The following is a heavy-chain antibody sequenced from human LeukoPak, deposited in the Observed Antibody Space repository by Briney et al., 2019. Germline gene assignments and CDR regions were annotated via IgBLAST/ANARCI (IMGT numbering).Heavy chain of an antibody. CDR2: IKEDGSEK. V-gene: IGHV3-7*01. D-gene: IGHD3-10*01. J-gene: IGHJ4*02. CDR3: ARYGGSNYVGF. CDR1: GFTFRSYW. Sequence: PGGSLRLSWAASGFTFRSYWMSWVRQAPGKGLEWVANIKEDGSEKYYVDSVKGRFTISRDNAKNSLYLQMNSLRADDTAVYYCARYGGSNYVGFWGQGTLVTVSS.